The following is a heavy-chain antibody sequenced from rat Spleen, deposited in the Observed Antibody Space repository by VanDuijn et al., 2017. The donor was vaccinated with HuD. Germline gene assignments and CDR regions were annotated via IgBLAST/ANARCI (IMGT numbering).Heavy chain of an antibody. V-gene: IGHV5-46*01. CDR1: GFTFSSFP. Sequence: EVQLVESGGGLVQPGRSMKLSCAASGFTFSSFPMAWVRQAPTKGLEWVATISTSGGSTYYRDSVKGRFTISRDNAKSTLYLQMNSLRSEDTATYYCTRASYNNYYFDYWGQGVMVTVSS. CDR2: ISTSGGST. CDR3: TRASYNNYYFDY. D-gene: IGHD1-10*01. J-gene: IGHJ2*01.